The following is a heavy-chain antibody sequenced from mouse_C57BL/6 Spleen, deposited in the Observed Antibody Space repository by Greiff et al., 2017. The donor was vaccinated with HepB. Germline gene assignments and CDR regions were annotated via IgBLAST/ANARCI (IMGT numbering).Heavy chain of an antibody. CDR1: GYTFTSYW. Sequence: VQLQQSGAELVKPGASVKLSCKASGYTFTSYWMQWVKQRPGQGLEWIGEIDPSDSYTNYNPKFKGKATLTVDTSSSTAYMQLSSLTSEDSAVYDCGGSNYNYFDYWGQGTTLTVSS. V-gene: IGHV1-50*01. CDR3: GGSNYNYFDY. J-gene: IGHJ2*01. D-gene: IGHD2-5*01. CDR2: IDPSDSYT.